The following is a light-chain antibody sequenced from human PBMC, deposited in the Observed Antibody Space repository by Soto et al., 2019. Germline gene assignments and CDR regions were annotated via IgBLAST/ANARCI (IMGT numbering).Light chain of an antibody. CDR1: QSVSSY. J-gene: IGKJ4*01. Sequence: EIVLTQSPATLSLSPGQRATLSCRASQSVSSYLAWYQQKPGQAPRLLIYDASNRATGIPARFSGSGSETDFTLTISSLEPEDFAMYYCQQYGSSPLTFGGGTKVDI. CDR2: DAS. V-gene: IGKV3-11*01. CDR3: QQYGSSPLT.